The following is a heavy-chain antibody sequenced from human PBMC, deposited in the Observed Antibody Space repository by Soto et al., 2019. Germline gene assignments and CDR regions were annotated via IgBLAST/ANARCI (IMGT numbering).Heavy chain of an antibody. Sequence: EVHLLESGGGSVQSGGSLRLSCGASGFTFSTYAMSWVRQAPGKGLEWVSAVVGGGRSTYYADSVKGRFTISRDNSNNKLYLQMNNLRAGDTAVYYCAKSQQWGLPLSGGLDVWGRGTAVTVSS. CDR3: AKSQQWGLPLSGGLDV. D-gene: IGHD6-19*01. CDR2: VVGGGRST. J-gene: IGHJ6*02. CDR1: GFTFSTYA. V-gene: IGHV3-23*01.